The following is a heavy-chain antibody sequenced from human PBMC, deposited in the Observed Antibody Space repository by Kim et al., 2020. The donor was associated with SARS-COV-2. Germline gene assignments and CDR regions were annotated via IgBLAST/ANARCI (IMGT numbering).Heavy chain of an antibody. CDR1: GYSISSGYY. Sequence: SETLSLTCTVSGYSISSGYYWGWIRKPPGKGLEWIWSIYHSGSTYSNPSLKSRDTISVDTSKNQFSLKLSSVTAADTAVYYCATSITMVRGVADLFDYWGQGTLVTVSS. D-gene: IGHD3-10*01. J-gene: IGHJ4*02. V-gene: IGHV4-38-2*02. CDR3: ATSITMVRGVADLFDY. CDR2: IYHSGST.